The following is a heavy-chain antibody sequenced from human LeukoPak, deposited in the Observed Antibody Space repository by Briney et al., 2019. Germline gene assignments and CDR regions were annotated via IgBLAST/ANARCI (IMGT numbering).Heavy chain of an antibody. V-gene: IGHV1-18*04. D-gene: IGHD2-15*01. CDR2: ISGYSGNT. CDR3: ARTAGHCSGGSCYPYYFDY. J-gene: IGHJ4*02. Sequence: ASVKVSCKASGYTFTSYYMHWVRQAPGQGLEWMGWISGYSGNTKYAQKVQGRVTMTTDTSTSTAYMELRSLRSDDTAVYYCARTAGHCSGGSCYPYYFDYWGQGTLVTVSS. CDR1: GYTFTSYY.